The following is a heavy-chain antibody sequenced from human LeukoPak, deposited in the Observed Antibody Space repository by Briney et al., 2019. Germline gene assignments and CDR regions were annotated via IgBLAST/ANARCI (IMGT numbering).Heavy chain of an antibody. CDR1: GYTFTSYD. Sequence: GASVKVSCKASGYTFTSYDINWVRQATGQGLEWMGWMNPNSGNTGYAQKFQGRVTMTRNTSISTAYMELSSLRSEDTAVYYCARALKKYSNSWSPKAFDYWGQGTLVTVSS. CDR3: ARALKKYSNSWSPKAFDY. D-gene: IGHD6-13*01. CDR2: MNPNSGNT. J-gene: IGHJ4*02. V-gene: IGHV1-8*01.